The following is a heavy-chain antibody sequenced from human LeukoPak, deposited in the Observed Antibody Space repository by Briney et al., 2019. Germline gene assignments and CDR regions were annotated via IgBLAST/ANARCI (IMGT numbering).Heavy chain of an antibody. CDR2: IYYSGST. V-gene: IGHV4-59*08. Sequence: SETLSLTCTVSGGSISSYYWSWIRQPPRKGLEWKGYIYYSGSTNYNPSLKSRDTVSIDTSKTEFSLKLGSVTAADTAVYYCARRHSSSWYFDYWGQGTLVTVSS. D-gene: IGHD6-13*01. CDR1: GGSISSYY. J-gene: IGHJ4*02. CDR3: ARRHSSSWYFDY.